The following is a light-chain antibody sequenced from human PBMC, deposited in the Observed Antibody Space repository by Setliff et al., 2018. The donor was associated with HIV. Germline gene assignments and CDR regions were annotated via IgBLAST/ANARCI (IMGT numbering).Light chain of an antibody. J-gene: IGLJ3*02. V-gene: IGLV2-8*01. CDR1: SSDVGGYKY. Sequence: LTQPPSASGSPGESVTISCTGTSSDVGGYKYVSWYQQHPGNPPKLMIYEVSKRPSGVPDRFSGSKSGNTASLTVSGLQAEDEADYYCSSYGGNNNLVFGGGTKVTVL. CDR3: SSYGGNNNLV. CDR2: EVS.